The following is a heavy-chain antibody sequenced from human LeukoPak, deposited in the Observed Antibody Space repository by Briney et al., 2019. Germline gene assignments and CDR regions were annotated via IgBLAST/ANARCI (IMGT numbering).Heavy chain of an antibody. D-gene: IGHD3-3*01. V-gene: IGHV4-4*07. CDR3: ARSGITIFGVVTDAFDI. CDR2: ICTSGST. J-gene: IGHJ3*02. Sequence: KPSETLSLTCTVSGGSISSYYWSWIRQPAGKGLEWIGRICTSGSTNYNPSLKSRVTMSVDTSKNQFSLKLSSVTAADTAVYYCARSGITIFGVVTDAFDIWGQGTMVTVSS. CDR1: GGSISSYY.